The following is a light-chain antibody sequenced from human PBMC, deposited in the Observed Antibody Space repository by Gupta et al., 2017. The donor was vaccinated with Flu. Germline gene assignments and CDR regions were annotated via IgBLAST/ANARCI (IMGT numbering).Light chain of an antibody. Sequence: QSVLTQPPSASGTPGQRVTISCSGSSSNIGSNTVTWYQQLPGTAPKLLIYNNNHRPSGVPDRFSGSKSGTSASLATSGLQTEDEADYYCAAWDDSRNGWVFGGGTKRTVL. V-gene: IGLV1-44*01. CDR3: AAWDDSRNGWV. CDR1: SSNIGSNT. J-gene: IGLJ3*02. CDR2: NNN.